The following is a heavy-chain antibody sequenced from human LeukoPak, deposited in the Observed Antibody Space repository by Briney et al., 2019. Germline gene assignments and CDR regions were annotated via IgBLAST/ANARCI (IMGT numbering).Heavy chain of an antibody. Sequence: SETLSLTCAVYGGSFSGYYWRWIRQPPGKGLEWIGEINHSGSTNYNPSLKSRVTISVDTSKNQFSLKLSSVTAADTAVYYCARMPYRTFGHGYYYYYGMDVWGQGTTVTVSS. CDR3: ARMPYRTFGHGYYYYYGMDV. V-gene: IGHV4-34*01. CDR2: INHSGST. J-gene: IGHJ6*02. D-gene: IGHD3-16*01. CDR1: GGSFSGYY.